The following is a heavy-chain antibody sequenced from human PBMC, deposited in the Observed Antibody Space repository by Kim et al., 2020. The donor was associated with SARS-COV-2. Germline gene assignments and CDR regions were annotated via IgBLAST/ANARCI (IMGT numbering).Heavy chain of an antibody. CDR1: EFSFSTLA. V-gene: IGHV3-23*01. Sequence: GGSLRLSCAASEFSFSTLAMTWVRQAPGKGLAWVSTINNRGSHTYYADSVKGRFTISRDNSKSTLYLQMNSLRAEDTGVYYCVKDRSDNYLYDDDYGMDV. CDR2: INNRGSHT. CDR3: VKDRSDNYLYDDDYGMDV. D-gene: IGHD1-1*01. J-gene: IGHJ6*01.